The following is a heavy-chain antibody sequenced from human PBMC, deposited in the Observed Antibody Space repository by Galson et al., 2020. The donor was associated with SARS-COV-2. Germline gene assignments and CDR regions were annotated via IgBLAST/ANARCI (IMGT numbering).Heavy chain of an antibody. CDR1: GGSISSGGYY. V-gene: IGHV4-31*03. D-gene: IGHD3-3*01. J-gene: IGHJ3*02. CDR3: ARASTIFGVVIDAFDI. CDR2: IYYSGST. Sequence: SQTLSLTCTVSGGSISSGGYYWSWIRQHPGKGLEWIGYIYYSGSTYYNPSLKSRVTISVDTSKNQFSLKLSSVTAADTAVYYCARASTIFGVVIDAFDIWSQGTMVTVSS.